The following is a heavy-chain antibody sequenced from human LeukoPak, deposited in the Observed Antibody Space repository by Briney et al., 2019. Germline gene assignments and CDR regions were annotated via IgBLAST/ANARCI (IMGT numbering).Heavy chain of an antibody. D-gene: IGHD6-19*01. V-gene: IGHV4-34*01. CDR1: GGSFSGYY. J-gene: IGHJ4*02. CDR3: ARGLGIAVAGGNY. CDR2: INHSGST. Sequence: PSETLSLTCAVYGGSFSGYYWSWIRQPPGEGLEWIGEINHSGSTNYNPSLKSRVTISVDTSKNQFSLKLSSVTAADTAVYYCARGLGIAVAGGNYWGQGTLVTVSS.